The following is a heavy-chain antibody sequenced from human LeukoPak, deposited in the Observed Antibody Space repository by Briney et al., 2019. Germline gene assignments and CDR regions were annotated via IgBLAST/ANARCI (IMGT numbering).Heavy chain of an antibody. Sequence: SETLSLTCAVSGDSITSHSWWSWVRQPPGKGLEWIGEVHHGGASNYDPSLESRVTISVDKSKNRFSLNLRSVAAADTATYYCASHVTVLGTRGFDFWGRGTLVTVS. D-gene: IGHD6-19*01. J-gene: IGHJ4*02. CDR1: GDSITSHSW. V-gene: IGHV4-4*02. CDR2: VHHGGAS. CDR3: ASHVTVLGTRGFDF.